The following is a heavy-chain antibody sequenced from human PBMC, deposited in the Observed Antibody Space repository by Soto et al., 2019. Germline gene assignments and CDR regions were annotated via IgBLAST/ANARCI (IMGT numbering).Heavy chain of an antibody. J-gene: IGHJ4*02. CDR3: ARTPGH. CDR2: IYYRGKT. V-gene: IGHV4-59*01. CDR1: GGSIDTYY. D-gene: IGHD2-15*01. Sequence: PSETLSLTCTVSGGSIDTYYWSWIRQPPGKGLERIGYIYYRGKTNYNPSLKSRVTISVDTSKNQISLKLNSVTAADTAVYYCARTPGHWGQGTLVTVSS.